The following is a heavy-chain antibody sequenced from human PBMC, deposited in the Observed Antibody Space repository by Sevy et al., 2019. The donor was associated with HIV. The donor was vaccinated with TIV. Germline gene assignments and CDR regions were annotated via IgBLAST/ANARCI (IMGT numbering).Heavy chain of an antibody. CDR2: INHSGST. J-gene: IGHJ6*02. Sequence: SETLSLTCAVYGGSFSGYYWSWIRQPPGKGLEWIGEINHSGSTNYNPSRKSRVTISVGTAKNQFHLKLSPVTAADTAVDYCARVKRDDFWSGYPPYCYYGMDVWGQGTTVTVSS. V-gene: IGHV4-34*01. CDR3: ARVKRDDFWSGYPPYCYYGMDV. CDR1: GGSFSGYY. D-gene: IGHD3-3*01.